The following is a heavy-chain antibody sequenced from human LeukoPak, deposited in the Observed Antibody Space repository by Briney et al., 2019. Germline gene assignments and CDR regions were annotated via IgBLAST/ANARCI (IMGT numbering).Heavy chain of an antibody. CDR1: GYTFTSYD. CDR2: MNPNSGNT. Sequence: ASVKVPCKASGYTFTSYDINWVRQATGQGLEWMGWMNPNSGNTGYAQKFQGRVTMTRNTSISTAYMELSSLRSEDTAVYYCARGRLNYDFWSGPFDAFDIWGQGTMVTVSS. CDR3: ARGRLNYDFWSGPFDAFDI. V-gene: IGHV1-8*01. D-gene: IGHD3-3*01. J-gene: IGHJ3*02.